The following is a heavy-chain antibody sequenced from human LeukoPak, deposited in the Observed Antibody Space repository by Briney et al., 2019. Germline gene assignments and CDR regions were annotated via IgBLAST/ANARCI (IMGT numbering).Heavy chain of an antibody. CDR3: ARDDGPFDY. CDR1: GFTFDDYA. J-gene: IGHJ4*02. V-gene: IGHV3-9*01. Sequence: QSGRSLRLSCAASGFTFDDYAMHWVRQAPGKGLEWVSGISWNSGSIGYADSVKGRFTISRDNAKNSLYLQMNSLRAEDTAVYYCARDDGPFDYWGQGTLVTVSS. CDR2: ISWNSGSI.